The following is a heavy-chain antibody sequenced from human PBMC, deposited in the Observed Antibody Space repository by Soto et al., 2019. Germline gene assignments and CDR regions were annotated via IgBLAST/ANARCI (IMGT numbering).Heavy chain of an antibody. Sequence: GGSLRLSCAASGFTFDDYGMSWVRQAPGKGLEWVSGINWNGGSTGYADSVKGRFTISRDNAKNSLYLQMNSLRAEDTALYYCARDRVYYYDSSGHDAFDIWGQGTMVTVSS. D-gene: IGHD3-22*01. J-gene: IGHJ3*02. CDR3: ARDRVYYYDSSGHDAFDI. CDR1: GFTFDDYG. CDR2: INWNGGST. V-gene: IGHV3-20*04.